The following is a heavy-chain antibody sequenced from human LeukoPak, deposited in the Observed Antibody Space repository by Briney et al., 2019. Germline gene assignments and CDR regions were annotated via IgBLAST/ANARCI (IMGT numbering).Heavy chain of an antibody. J-gene: IGHJ6*03. V-gene: IGHV3-53*01. CDR2: IYSGGST. D-gene: IGHD5-12*01. CDR3: ARGVGGYDLLAYYYYYYMDV. Sequence: PGGSLRLSCAASGFTVSSNYISWVRQAPGKGLEWVSVIYSGGSTYYADSVKGRFTISRDSSKNTLYLQMNSLRAEDTAVYYCARGVGGYDLLAYYYYYYMDVWGKGTTVTVSS. CDR1: GFTVSSNY.